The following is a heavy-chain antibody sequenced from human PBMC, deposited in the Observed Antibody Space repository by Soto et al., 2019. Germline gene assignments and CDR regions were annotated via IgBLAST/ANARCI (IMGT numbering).Heavy chain of an antibody. J-gene: IGHJ5*02. D-gene: IGHD6-13*01. CDR2: IYHSGST. CDR3: ARGRIAAAAWFDP. CDR1: GFTFSSYA. V-gene: IGHV4-4*02. Sequence: PGGSLRLSCVASGFTFSSYAMSWVRQAPGKGLEWIGEIYHSGSTNYNPSLKSRVTISVDKSKNQFSLKLSSVTAADTAVYYCARGRIAAAAWFDPWGQGTLVTVSS.